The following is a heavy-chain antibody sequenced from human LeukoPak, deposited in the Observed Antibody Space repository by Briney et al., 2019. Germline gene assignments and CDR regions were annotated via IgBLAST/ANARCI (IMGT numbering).Heavy chain of an antibody. CDR3: AGGRRYQLPRYYYYYYMDV. CDR2: IIPIFGTA. D-gene: IGHD2-2*01. CDR1: GGTFSSYA. J-gene: IGHJ6*03. V-gene: IGHV1-69*05. Sequence: GASVKVSCKASGGTFSSYAISWVRQAPGQGLEWMRGIIPIFGTANYAQKFQGRVTITTDESTSTAYMELSSLRSEDTAVYYCAGGRRYQLPRYYYYYYMDVWGKGTTVTVSS.